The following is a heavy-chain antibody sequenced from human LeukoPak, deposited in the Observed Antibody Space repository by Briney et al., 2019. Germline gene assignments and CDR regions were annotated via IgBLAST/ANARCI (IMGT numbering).Heavy chain of an antibody. CDR1: GFTVRSNY. D-gene: IGHD6-13*01. Sequence: GGSLRLSCAASGFTVRSNYMSGVRQAPGKGLEWVSVIYSGGNTYYAYSVKGRFTISRDNSKNTLYLQMNSLRAEDTAVYYSARCDSSTWYGFDYWGQGTLVTVSS. CDR3: ARCDSSTWYGFDY. V-gene: IGHV3-53*01. CDR2: IYSGGNT. J-gene: IGHJ4*02.